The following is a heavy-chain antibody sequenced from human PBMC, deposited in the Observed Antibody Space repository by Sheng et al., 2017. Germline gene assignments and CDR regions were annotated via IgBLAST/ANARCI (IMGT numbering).Heavy chain of an antibody. D-gene: IGHD3-10*01. CDR2: ISQSGSAI. CDR3: ASGYMYGSDY. CDR1: GITFSTYE. Sequence: EMQLVESGGGLVQPGGSLRLSCVASGITFSTYEMHWVRQAPGKGLEWLSYISQSGSAIYYADSVMGRFSISRDNAKSSVYLQMNNLRADDTAVYYCASGYMYGSDYWGQGSLITVSS. V-gene: IGHV3-48*03. J-gene: IGHJ4*02.